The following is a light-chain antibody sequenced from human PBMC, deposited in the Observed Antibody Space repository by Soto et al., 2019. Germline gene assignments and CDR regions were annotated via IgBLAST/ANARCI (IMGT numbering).Light chain of an antibody. Sequence: QSALTQPASVSGSPGQSITISCTGTSSDVGSYNLVSWYQQHPGKAPKLMIYEVSKRPSGVSNRFSGSKSGNTASLTISGLQAEDEGDYYCCSYAGSSIGVFGGGTKLTV. V-gene: IGLV2-23*02. CDR2: EVS. CDR3: CSYAGSSIGV. CDR1: SSDVGSYNL. J-gene: IGLJ3*02.